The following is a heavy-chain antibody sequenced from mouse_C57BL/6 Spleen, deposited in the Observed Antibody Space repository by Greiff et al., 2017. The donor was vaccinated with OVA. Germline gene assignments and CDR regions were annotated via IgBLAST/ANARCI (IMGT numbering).Heavy chain of an antibody. D-gene: IGHD1-1*01. Sequence: VQLQQSGPELVKPGASVKIPCKASGYTFTDYNMDWVKQSHGKSLEWIGDINPNNGGTIYNQKFKGKATLTVDKSSSTAYMELRSLTSEDTAVYYCARSYYYGSSSRFAYWGQGTLVTVSA. J-gene: IGHJ3*01. CDR3: ARSYYYGSSSRFAY. CDR1: GYTFTDYN. CDR2: INPNNGGT. V-gene: IGHV1-18*01.